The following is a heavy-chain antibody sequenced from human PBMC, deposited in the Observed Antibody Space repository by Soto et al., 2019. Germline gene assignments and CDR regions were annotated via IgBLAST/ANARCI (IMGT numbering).Heavy chain of an antibody. Sequence: PGGSLHLSCAAPGLTVSSSDMSWVRQASGKGLEWVSVIYSGGSTHDADSVKGRFTISRDNSKNTVHLQMNSLRVDDTAVYFCSTSSRNEYHFAMDAWGQGTTVTVSS. CDR2: IYSGGST. V-gene: IGHV3-53*01. CDR3: STSSRNEYHFAMDA. J-gene: IGHJ6*02. D-gene: IGHD6-6*01. CDR1: GLTVSSSD.